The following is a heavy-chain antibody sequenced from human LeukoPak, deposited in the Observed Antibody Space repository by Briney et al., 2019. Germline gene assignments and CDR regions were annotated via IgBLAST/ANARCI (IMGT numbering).Heavy chain of an antibody. CDR3: ARDGLRSGWYSDLYYYCYMDV. CDR2: INPSGGST. J-gene: IGHJ6*03. D-gene: IGHD6-19*01. Sequence: ASVKVSCKASGYTFTSYYMHWMRQAPGQGPEWMGIINPSGGSTSYAQKFQGRVTMTRDTSTSTVYMELSSLRSEDTAVYYCARDGLRSGWYSDLYYYCYMDVWGKGTTVTISS. V-gene: IGHV1-46*01. CDR1: GYTFTSYY.